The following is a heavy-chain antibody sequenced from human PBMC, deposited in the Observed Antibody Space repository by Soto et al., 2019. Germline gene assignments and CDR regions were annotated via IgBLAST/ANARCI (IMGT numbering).Heavy chain of an antibody. J-gene: IGHJ5*02. CDR2: INAGNGNT. CDR1: GYTFTSYA. Sequence: ASVKVSCKASGYTFTSYAMHWVRQAPEQRLEWMGWINAGNGNTKYSQKFQGRVTITRDTSASTAYMELSSLRSEDTAVYYRARVPGLTNWVDPWGQGTLVTVS. D-gene: IGHD1-1*01. V-gene: IGHV1-3*01. CDR3: ARVPGLTNWVDP.